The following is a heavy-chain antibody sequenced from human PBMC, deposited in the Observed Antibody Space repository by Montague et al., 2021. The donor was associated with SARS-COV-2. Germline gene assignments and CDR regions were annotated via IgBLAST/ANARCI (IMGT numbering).Heavy chain of an antibody. J-gene: IGHJ6*03. Sequence: SETLSLTCAVHGGSFSTYSWNWIRQPPGMGLEWIGEIHHGGSTNXNPSLKSRVTISADTSKNQFSLKLTSVAAADTAVYYCARLGDGVVPSPILGVGPYYSYYYMDVWGKGTTVTVSS. CDR1: GGSFSTYS. D-gene: IGHD3-10*01. CDR3: ARLGDGVVPSPILGVGPYYSYYYMDV. V-gene: IGHV4-34*01. CDR2: IHHGGST.